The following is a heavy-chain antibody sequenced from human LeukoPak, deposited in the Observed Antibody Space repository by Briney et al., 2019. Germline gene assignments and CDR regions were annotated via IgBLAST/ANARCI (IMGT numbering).Heavy chain of an antibody. CDR3: ARARRARIAGYYYMDV. CDR1: GYTFTSYD. Sequence: ASVKVSCKASGYTFTSYDINWVRQATGQGLEWMGWMNPNSGNTGYAQKFQGRVTMTRNTSISTAYMELSSLRSEDTAVYYCARARRARIAGYYYMDVWGKGTTVTVSS. J-gene: IGHJ6*03. CDR2: MNPNSGNT. D-gene: IGHD3-16*02. V-gene: IGHV1-8*01.